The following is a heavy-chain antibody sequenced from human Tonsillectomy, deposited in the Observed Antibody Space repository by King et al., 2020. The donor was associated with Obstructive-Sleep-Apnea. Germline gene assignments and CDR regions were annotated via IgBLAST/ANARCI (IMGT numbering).Heavy chain of an antibody. V-gene: IGHV4-38-2*02. D-gene: IGHD5-24*01. CDR1: GYSITSTNY. CDR2: IDHAVST. J-gene: IGHJ2*01. CDR3: ARASRGDGYSYWYFDL. Sequence: QLQESSPGLVKPSETLSLTCTVSGYSITSTNYWGWIRQPPGKGLEWIGSIDHAVSTYYSPSLKGRANMSVDTSKNQFSLQLSSVTAADTAVYYCARASRGDGYSYWYFDLWGRGTLVTVSS.